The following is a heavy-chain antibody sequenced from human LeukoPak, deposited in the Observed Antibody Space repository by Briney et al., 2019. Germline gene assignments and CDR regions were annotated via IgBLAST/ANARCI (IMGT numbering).Heavy chain of an antibody. V-gene: IGHV6-1*01. CDR2: TYYRSKWYN. CDR3: AKGETTVTPNWFGP. J-gene: IGHJ5*02. D-gene: IGHD4-17*01. Sequence: SQTLSLTCAISGDSVSSNSAAWNWIRQSPSRGLECLGRTYYRSKWYNDYAVSVKSRITINVDTSKNQFSLQLNSVTPEDTAVYYCAKGETTVTPNWFGPWGQGTLVTVSS. CDR1: GDSVSSNSAA.